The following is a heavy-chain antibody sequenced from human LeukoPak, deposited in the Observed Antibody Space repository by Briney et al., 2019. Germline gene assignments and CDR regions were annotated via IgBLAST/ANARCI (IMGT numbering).Heavy chain of an antibody. CDR2: IYYSGST. CDR1: GGSISSSSYY. D-gene: IGHD5-18*01. CDR3: ARHYSPVARNWFDP. V-gene: IGHV4-39*01. Sequence: PSETLSLTCTVSGGSISSSSYYWGWIRQPPGKGLEWIGSIYYSGSTYYNLSLKSRVTISVDTSKSHFSLTLSSVTAADTAVYYCARHYSPVARNWFDPWGQGTPVIVSS. J-gene: IGHJ5*02.